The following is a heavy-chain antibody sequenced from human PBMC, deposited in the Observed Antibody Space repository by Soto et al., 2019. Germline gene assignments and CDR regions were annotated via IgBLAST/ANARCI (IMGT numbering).Heavy chain of an antibody. CDR1: GGTFSSYA. CDR3: ARVWPYGSGADAYYFDY. D-gene: IGHD3-10*01. Sequence: QVQLVQSGAEVKKPGSSVKVSCKASGGTFSSYAISWVRQAPGQGLEWMGGIIPIFGTANYAQKFQGRVTITADESPSTAYMELSSMRSEDTAVYYCARVWPYGSGADAYYFDYWGQGTLVTVSS. V-gene: IGHV1-69*01. CDR2: IIPIFGTA. J-gene: IGHJ4*02.